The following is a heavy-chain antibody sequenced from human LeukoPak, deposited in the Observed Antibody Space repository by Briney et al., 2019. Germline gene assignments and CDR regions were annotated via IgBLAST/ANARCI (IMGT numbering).Heavy chain of an antibody. CDR1: GGSISNYY. D-gene: IGHD6-13*01. J-gene: IGHJ4*02. V-gene: IGHV4-59*01. CDR2: IYYSGST. Sequence: SETLSLTCTVSGGSISNYYWSWIRQPPGKGLEWIGYIYYSGSTNYNPSLKSRVTISVDTSKNQFSLKLSSVTAADTAMYYCARVMSSSWYFDYWGQGTLVTVSS. CDR3: ARVMSSSWYFDY.